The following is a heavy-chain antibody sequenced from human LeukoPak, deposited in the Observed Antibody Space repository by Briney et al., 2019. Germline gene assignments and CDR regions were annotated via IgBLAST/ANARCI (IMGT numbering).Heavy chain of an antibody. CDR3: ARGTLDYYYYYYMDV. J-gene: IGHJ6*03. CDR1: GFTVSNNY. CDR2: IYSGGGT. V-gene: IGHV3-66*02. Sequence: GGSLRLSCAASGFTVSNNYLSWVRQAPGKGLEWVSVIYSGGGTYYADYVKGRFTTSRDNSKNTLYLQMNSLRCEDTAVYYCARGTLDYYYYYYMDVWGKGTTVTVSS.